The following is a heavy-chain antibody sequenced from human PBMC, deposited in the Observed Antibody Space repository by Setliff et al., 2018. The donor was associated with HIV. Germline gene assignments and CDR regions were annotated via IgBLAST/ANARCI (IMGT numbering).Heavy chain of an antibody. V-gene: IGHV4-31*03. CDR1: GGSISSVGYY. J-gene: IGHJ3*02. CDR2: IYFNGNT. Sequence: PSETLSLTCTVSGGSISSVGYYWTWIRHRPGKGLEWIGYIYFNGNTHYNPSLEGRVTMSVDTSKKQFSLMLTSVTAADTAVYYCGRDTHANINAVDIWGQGTLVTVSS. CDR3: GRDTHANINAVDI.